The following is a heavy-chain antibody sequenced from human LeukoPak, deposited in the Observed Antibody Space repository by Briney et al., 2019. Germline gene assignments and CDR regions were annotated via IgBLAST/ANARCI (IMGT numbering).Heavy chain of an antibody. CDR2: IYYSGST. V-gene: IGHV4-39*01. J-gene: IGHJ4*02. CDR3: ARHGGYHSPIDY. CDR1: GGSISSSSYY. Sequence: TSETLSLTCTVSGGSISSSSYYWGWIRQPPGKGLEWIGSIYYSGSTYYNPSLKSRVTISVDTSKNQFSLKLSSVTAADTAVYYCARHGGYHSPIDYWGQGTLVTVSS. D-gene: IGHD3-22*01.